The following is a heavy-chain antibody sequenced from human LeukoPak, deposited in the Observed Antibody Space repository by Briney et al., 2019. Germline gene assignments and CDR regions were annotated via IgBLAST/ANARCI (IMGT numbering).Heavy chain of an antibody. J-gene: IGHJ5*02. V-gene: IGHV4-34*01. Sequence: SEALSLTCAVYGGSFSGYYWSWIRQPPGKGLEWIGEINHSGSTNYNPSLKSRVTILVDTSKNQFSLKLSSVTAADTAVYYCARGRRGVITMIVVRWLDPWGQGTLVTVSS. CDR2: INHSGST. CDR1: GGSFSGYY. CDR3: ARGRRGVITMIVVRWLDP. D-gene: IGHD3-22*01.